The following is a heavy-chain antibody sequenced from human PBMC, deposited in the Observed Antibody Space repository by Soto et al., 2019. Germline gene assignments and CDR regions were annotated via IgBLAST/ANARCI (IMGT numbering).Heavy chain of an antibody. CDR1: GGPFSYYY. V-gene: IGHV4-34*01. D-gene: IGHD6-6*01. J-gene: IGHJ3*02. Sequence: QVKLQQWGAGLLKPSETLSLTCAVYGGPFSYYYWNWIRQAPGKGLEWIGEINDSGDTNYNPSLKSRVTLSVHTSKNQFSLKLSSVTAADTAVYYCASSVGVAARFDAFDIWGQGTRVTVS. CDR2: INDSGDT. CDR3: ASSVGVAARFDAFDI.